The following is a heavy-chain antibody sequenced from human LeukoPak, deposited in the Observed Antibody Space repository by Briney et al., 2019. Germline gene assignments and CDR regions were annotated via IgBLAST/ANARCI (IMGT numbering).Heavy chain of an antibody. Sequence: ASVTVSFKASGYTFTGYYMHWVRQAPGQGLEWMGWINPNSGGTDYAQKFQGRVTMTRDTSISTAYMELSRLRSDDTAVYYCARDSVTTGYYFDYWGQGTLVTVSS. CDR3: ARDSVTTGYYFDY. D-gene: IGHD4-17*01. V-gene: IGHV1-2*02. J-gene: IGHJ4*02. CDR2: INPNSGGT. CDR1: GYTFTGYY.